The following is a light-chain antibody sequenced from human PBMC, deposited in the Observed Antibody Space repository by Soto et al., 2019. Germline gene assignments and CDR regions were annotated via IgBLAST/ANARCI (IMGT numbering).Light chain of an antibody. CDR1: QGVSSY. CDR3: QQRSDWPWT. CDR2: EAS. J-gene: IGKJ1*01. Sequence: EFVLTHSPATLTLSPGERATLYCRVSQGVSSYFAWYQLRPGQAPRLLLYEASNRATGIPARFSGGGSGTDFPLTISSLEPEDFAVYYCQQRSDWPWTFGQGTKVDIK. V-gene: IGKV3D-11*01.